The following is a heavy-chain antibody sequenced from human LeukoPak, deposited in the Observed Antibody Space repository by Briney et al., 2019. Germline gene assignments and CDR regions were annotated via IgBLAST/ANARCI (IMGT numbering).Heavy chain of an antibody. CDR3: ASGLYYDFWSGLDY. D-gene: IGHD3-3*01. J-gene: IGHJ4*02. V-gene: IGHV3-30-3*01. CDR2: ISYDGSNK. Sequence: GGSLRLSCAASGFTFSSYAMHWVRQAPGKGLEWVAVISYDGSNKYNADSVKGRFTISRDNSKNTLYLQMNSLRAEDTAVYYCASGLYYDFWSGLDYWGQGTLVTVSS. CDR1: GFTFSSYA.